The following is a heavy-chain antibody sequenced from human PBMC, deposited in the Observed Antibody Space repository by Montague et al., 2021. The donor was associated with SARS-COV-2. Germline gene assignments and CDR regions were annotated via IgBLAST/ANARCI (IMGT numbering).Heavy chain of an antibody. V-gene: IGHV4-39*01. CDR1: SGSISPSYTHY. J-gene: IGHJ5*02. CDR2: ISYSRST. CDR3: ARHSTAHAFDP. Sequence: SETLSLTCVVSSGSISPSYTHYWRWVRQAPVKGLEWIATISYSRSTSYNPPRRSRVTISVDTSKNQISLNLRSVTAADTSVYYCARHSTAHAFDPWGQGILVTVSS.